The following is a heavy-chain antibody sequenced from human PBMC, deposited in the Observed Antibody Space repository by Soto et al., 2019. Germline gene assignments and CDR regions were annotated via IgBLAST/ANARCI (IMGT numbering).Heavy chain of an antibody. V-gene: IGHV1-46*03. J-gene: IGHJ4*02. CDR2: INPSDDTT. CDR1: GYTFISYY. Sequence: ASVKVSCKASGYTFISYYIHWVRQAPGQGLEWMGTINPSDDTTTYAQRFQGRVTMTRDTSTSTVYMELSGLRSEDTAVYYCARNPGDGHNSGIDYWGQGTLVTVSS. CDR3: ARNPGDGHNSGIDY. D-gene: IGHD3-10*01.